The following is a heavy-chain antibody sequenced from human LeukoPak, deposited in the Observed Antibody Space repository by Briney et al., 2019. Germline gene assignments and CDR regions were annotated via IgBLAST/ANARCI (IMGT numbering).Heavy chain of an antibody. CDR2: ISDTGGRT. Sequence: PGGSLRLSCAVSGITLSNYGMSWVRQAPGRGLEWVAGISDTGGRTNYADSVKGRFTISRDTSKNILYLQMDSLRAEDTAVYYCAKSRGPRVTIYGVDVFPPFDSWGQGALVSVSP. J-gene: IGHJ4*02. CDR1: GITLSNYG. V-gene: IGHV3-23*01. D-gene: IGHD3-3*01. CDR3: AKSRGPRVTIYGVDVFPPFDS.